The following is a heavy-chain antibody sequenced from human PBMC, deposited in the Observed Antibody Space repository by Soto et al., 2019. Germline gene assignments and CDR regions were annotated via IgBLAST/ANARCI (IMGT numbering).Heavy chain of an antibody. J-gene: IGHJ4*02. CDR1: GFTFSSYW. D-gene: IGHD5-12*01. Sequence: EVQLVESGGGLVQPGGSLRLSCAGSGFTFSSYWMSCVRQTPDKGLEWVAKIKQDGSAKSYVDSVKGRFTISRDNARNSLSLQMDSLRAEDTAVYYCVRAPREDTGYEYYFDYWGQGTLVTVSS. V-gene: IGHV3-7*01. CDR2: IKQDGSAK. CDR3: VRAPREDTGYEYYFDY.